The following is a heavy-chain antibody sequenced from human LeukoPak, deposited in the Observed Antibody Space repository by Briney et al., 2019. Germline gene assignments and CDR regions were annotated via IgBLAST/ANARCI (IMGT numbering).Heavy chain of an antibody. V-gene: IGHV4-59*08. Sequence: SETLSLTCTVSGGSISSYYWSWIRQPPGKGLEWIGYIYYSGSTNYNPSLKSRVTISVDTSKNQFSLKLSSVTAADTAVYYCAGQSWERGWFDPWGQGTLVTVSS. CDR3: AGQSWERGWFDP. J-gene: IGHJ5*02. CDR2: IYYSGST. CDR1: GGSISSYY. D-gene: IGHD1-26*01.